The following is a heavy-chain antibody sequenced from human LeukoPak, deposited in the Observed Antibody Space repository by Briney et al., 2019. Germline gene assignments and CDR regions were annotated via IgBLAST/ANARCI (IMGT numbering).Heavy chain of an antibody. CDR1: GGSISSYY. Sequence: SETLSLTCTVSGGSISSYYWSWIRQPPGKGLEWIGYIYYSGSTNYNPSLKSRVTISVDTSKNQFSLKLSSVTAADTAVYYCARVRYYYGSGSYGFDYWGQGTLVTVSS. CDR2: IYYSGST. CDR3: ARVRYYYGSGSYGFDY. D-gene: IGHD3-10*01. V-gene: IGHV4-59*01. J-gene: IGHJ4*02.